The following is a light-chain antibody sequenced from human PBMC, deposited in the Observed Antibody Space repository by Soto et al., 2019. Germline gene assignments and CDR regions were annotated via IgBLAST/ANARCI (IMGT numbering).Light chain of an antibody. CDR2: AAS. CDR1: QRISSNY. J-gene: IGKJ1*01. CDR3: QDYGSSPQT. V-gene: IGKV3-20*01. Sequence: DIVLTQSPCTLSFSPLERSTLSCRASQRISSNYLGWYQQKPGQAPRLLIYAASSRATGIPDRFSGSGSGTDFTLTISRLEPEDFAVYYCQDYGSSPQTFGQGTKVDIK.